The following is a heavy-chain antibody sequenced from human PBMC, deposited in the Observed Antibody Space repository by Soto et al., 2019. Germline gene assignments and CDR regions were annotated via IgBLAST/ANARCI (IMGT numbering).Heavy chain of an antibody. CDR3: ARDGNFVLRGYSFGFDF. Sequence: ASVKGSCKASGYRFTTFYSHWLRQSPGQGLEWMGRMNVDTGGTTYAQKFQGRVTMTRDTSISTAYMEVTNVKSDDTAIYYCARDGNFVLRGYSFGFDFWGQGTRVTVSS. CDR2: MNVDTGGT. J-gene: IGHJ4*02. D-gene: IGHD5-18*01. V-gene: IGHV1-2*06. CDR1: GYRFTTFY.